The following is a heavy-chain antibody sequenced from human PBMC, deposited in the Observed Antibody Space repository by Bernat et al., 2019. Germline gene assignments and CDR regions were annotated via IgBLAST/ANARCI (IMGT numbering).Heavy chain of an antibody. J-gene: IGHJ4*02. Sequence: EVKLVESGGGLVQPGRSLRLSCAASGFTFDDYAMHWVRQAPGKGLEWVSGISWNSGSIGYADSVKGRFTISRDNAKNSLYLQMNSLRAEDTALYYCAKVGYCSSTSCYAFDYWGQGTLVTVSS. CDR3: AKVGYCSSTSCYAFDY. D-gene: IGHD2-2*01. V-gene: IGHV3-9*01. CDR2: ISWNSGSI. CDR1: GFTFDDYA.